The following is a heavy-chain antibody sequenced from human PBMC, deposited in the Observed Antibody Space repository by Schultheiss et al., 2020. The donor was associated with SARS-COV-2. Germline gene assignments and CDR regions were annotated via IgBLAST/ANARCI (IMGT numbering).Heavy chain of an antibody. CDR3: ARQIGTYYDY. D-gene: IGHD1-26*01. CDR1: GFTFSSNY. J-gene: IGHJ4*02. Sequence: GGSLRLSCAASGFTFSSNYMSWVRQAPGKGLEWVANIKQDGSEKYYADSVKGRFTISRDNAKNSLSLQMNSLRAEDTAVFHCARQIGTYYDYWGQGTLVTVSS. V-gene: IGHV3-7*03. CDR2: IKQDGSEK.